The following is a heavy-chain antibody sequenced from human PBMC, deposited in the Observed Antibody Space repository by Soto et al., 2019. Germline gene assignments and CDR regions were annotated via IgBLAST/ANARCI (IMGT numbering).Heavy chain of an antibody. V-gene: IGHV4-34*01. J-gene: IGHJ5*02. Sequence: SETLSLTCAVYGVSVNGYYWSWIRQPPGKGLEWIGEINHTGGTHYNPSLKSRVTMSVDTSKNQFSLRLSSVTAADTAIYYCATRITVFGLLIPPFDPWGQGTQVTVSS. CDR1: GVSVNGYY. CDR3: ATRITVFGLLIPPFDP. D-gene: IGHD3-3*01. CDR2: INHTGGT.